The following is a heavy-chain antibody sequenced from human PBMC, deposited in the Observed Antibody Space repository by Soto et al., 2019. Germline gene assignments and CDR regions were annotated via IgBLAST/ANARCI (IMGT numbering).Heavy chain of an antibody. CDR3: ARIDYGGKGPPGLYYYGMDV. CDR2: IIPIFGTA. V-gene: IGHV1-69*13. J-gene: IGHJ6*02. D-gene: IGHD4-17*01. Sequence: GSSVKVSCKASGGTFSSYAISWVRQAPGQGLEWMGGIIPIFGTANYAQKFQGRVTITADESTSTAYMELSSLRSEDTAVYYCARIDYGGKGPPGLYYYGMDVWGQGTTVTVSS. CDR1: GGTFSSYA.